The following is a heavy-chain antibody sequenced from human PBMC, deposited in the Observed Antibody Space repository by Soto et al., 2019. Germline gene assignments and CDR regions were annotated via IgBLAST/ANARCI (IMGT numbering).Heavy chain of an antibody. Sequence: GPGVKKPGASVRVSCKASGYTLNNFSFSWVRQAPGQGRAWLGWISASNGNTYYAQKFQGRITLTTHTPTTTAYMELRTLTSDDTAVYVCASVHGFRDGVYGPAPVDWGQGTLVTVSS. CDR3: ASVHGFRDGVYGPAPVD. D-gene: IGHD1-20*01. CDR2: ISASNGNT. J-gene: IGHJ4*02. CDR1: GYTLNNFS. V-gene: IGHV1-18*01.